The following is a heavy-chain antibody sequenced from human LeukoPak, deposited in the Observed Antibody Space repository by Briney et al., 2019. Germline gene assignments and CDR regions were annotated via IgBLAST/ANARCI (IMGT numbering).Heavy chain of an antibody. J-gene: IGHJ4*02. V-gene: IGHV1-18*01. D-gene: IGHD2-2*01. CDR3: ARSGWGVVVPAAYFDY. CDR2: ISAYNGNT. CDR1: GYTFTSYG. Sequence: ASVKVSCKASGYTFTSYGISRVRQAPGQGRAWMGWISAYNGNTNYTQKLQGRVTMTTDTPTRTANMELRSLRSDGAAVYYCARSGWGVVVPAAYFDYWGQGTLVTVSS.